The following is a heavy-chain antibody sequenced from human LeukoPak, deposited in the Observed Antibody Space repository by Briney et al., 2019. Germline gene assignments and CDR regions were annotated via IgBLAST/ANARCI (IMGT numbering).Heavy chain of an antibody. Sequence: SETLSLTCTVSGGSISSGSYYWSWIRQPAGKGLEWIGRIYTSGSTNYNPSLKSRVTISVDTSKNQFSLKLSSVTAADTAVYYCARSTPGNRKRYSGGWPGTWYFDLWGRGTLVTVSS. D-gene: IGHD6-19*01. J-gene: IGHJ2*01. CDR3: ARSTPGNRKRYSGGWPGTWYFDL. CDR1: GGSISSGSYY. CDR2: IYTSGST. V-gene: IGHV4-61*02.